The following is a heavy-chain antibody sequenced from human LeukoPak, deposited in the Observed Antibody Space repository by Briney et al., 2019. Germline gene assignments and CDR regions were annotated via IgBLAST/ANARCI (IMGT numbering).Heavy chain of an antibody. Sequence: PSETLSLTCTVSGGSISSYYWSWIRQPAGKGLEWIGRIYTSGSTNYNPSLKSRVTMSVDTSKNQFSLKLSSVTAAGTAVYYCAREQIIDDYGDYDGWFDPWGQGTLVTVSS. CDR1: GGSISSYY. D-gene: IGHD4-17*01. CDR2: IYTSGST. CDR3: AREQIIDDYGDYDGWFDP. V-gene: IGHV4-4*07. J-gene: IGHJ5*02.